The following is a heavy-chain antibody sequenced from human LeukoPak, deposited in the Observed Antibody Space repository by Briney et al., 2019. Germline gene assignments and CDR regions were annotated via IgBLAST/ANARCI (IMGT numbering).Heavy chain of an antibody. CDR1: DDSITMYY. CDR3: ASGITGTTYAFDI. J-gene: IGHJ3*02. CDR2: IYYSGGT. Sequence: SETLSLTCSVSDDSITMYYWTWIRQPPGKGLEWIGYIYYSGGTTYNPSLKSRVTISVDTSKNQFSLKLSSVTAADTAVYYCASGITGTTYAFDIWGQGTMVTVSS. D-gene: IGHD1-20*01. V-gene: IGHV4-59*01.